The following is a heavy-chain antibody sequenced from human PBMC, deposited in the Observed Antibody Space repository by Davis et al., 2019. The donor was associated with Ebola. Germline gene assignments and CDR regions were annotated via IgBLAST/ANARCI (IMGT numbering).Heavy chain of an antibody. CDR2: IYHSGST. Sequence: MPSETLSLTCAVSGGSISSGGYSWSWIRQPPGKGLEWIGYIYHSGSTYYNPSLKSRVTISVDRSKNQFSLKLSSVTAADTAVYYCARGIGFGGSFDPWGQGTLVTVSS. D-gene: IGHD3-16*01. J-gene: IGHJ5*02. CDR3: ARGIGFGGSFDP. V-gene: IGHV4-30-2*01. CDR1: GGSISSGGYS.